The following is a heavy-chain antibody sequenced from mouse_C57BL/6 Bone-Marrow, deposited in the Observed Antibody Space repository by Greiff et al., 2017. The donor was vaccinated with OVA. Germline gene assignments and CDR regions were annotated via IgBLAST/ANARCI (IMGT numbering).Heavy chain of an antibody. V-gene: IGHV1-55*01. Sequence: QVQLQHPGAELVKPGASVKLSCKASGYTFTSYWITWVKQRPGQGLEWIGVIHPNSGSTNYNEKFKSKATLTVDTSSSTAYMQLSSLTSEDSAVYYCARRRRRRGGAYWGQGTMVTVSA. CDR2: IHPNSGST. CDR1: GYTFTSYW. J-gene: IGHJ3*01. CDR3: ARRRRRRGGAY.